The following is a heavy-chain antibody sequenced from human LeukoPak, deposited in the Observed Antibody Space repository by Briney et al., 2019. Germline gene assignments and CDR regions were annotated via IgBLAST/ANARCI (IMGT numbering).Heavy chain of an antibody. V-gene: IGHV1-69*13. CDR3: ARGRRGLQQN. Sequence: SVKVSCKASGGTFSSYAISWVRQAPGQGLEWMGGIILIFGTANYAQKFQGRVAITADESTSTAYMELSSLRSEDTAVYYCARGRRGLQQNWGQGTLVTVSS. CDR2: IILIFGTA. CDR1: GGTFSSYA. J-gene: IGHJ4*02. D-gene: IGHD4-11*01.